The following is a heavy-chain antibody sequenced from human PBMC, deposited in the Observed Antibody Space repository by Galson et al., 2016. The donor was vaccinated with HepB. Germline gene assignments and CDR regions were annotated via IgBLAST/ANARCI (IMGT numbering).Heavy chain of an antibody. J-gene: IGHJ6*02. D-gene: IGHD3-10*01. Sequence: SGAEVKKPGESLKISCKGPGYSFTTYWIGWVRQMPGKGLEWMGIIYPGDSDTRYSPSFQGQVTISADKSISPAYLQWSSPKASDTAMYYCARNGKTGSGTYPGSMDVWGQGTTVTVSS. CDR2: IYPGDSDT. V-gene: IGHV5-51*01. CDR3: ARNGKTGSGTYPGSMDV. CDR1: GYSFTTYW.